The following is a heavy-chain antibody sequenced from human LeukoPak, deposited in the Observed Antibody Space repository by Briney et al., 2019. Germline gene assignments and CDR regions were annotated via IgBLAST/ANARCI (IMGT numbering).Heavy chain of an antibody. CDR3: AGWGDLYSSSSVHWFDP. D-gene: IGHD6-13*01. V-gene: IGHV1-69*05. Sequence: SVKVSCKASGGTFSSYAISWVRQAPGQGLEWMGGIIPIFGTANYAQKFQGRVTITTDESTSTAYMELSSLRSEDTAVYYCAGWGDLYSSSSVHWFDPWGQGTLVTVSS. CDR2: IIPIFGTA. J-gene: IGHJ5*02. CDR1: GGTFSSYA.